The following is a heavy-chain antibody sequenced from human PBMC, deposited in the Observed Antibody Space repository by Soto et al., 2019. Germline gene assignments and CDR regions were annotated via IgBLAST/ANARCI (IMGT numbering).Heavy chain of an antibody. J-gene: IGHJ4*02. D-gene: IGHD5-12*01. V-gene: IGHV4-59*01. CDR3: AIFKGNSVAPTYFDY. Sequence: SETLSLTCTVSGGSINNYYWSWIRQPPGKGLEWIGYIYYRGSTNYNPSLKSRVTISVDTSKNQFSLKLSSVTTADTAVYYCAIFKGNSVAPTYFDYWGQGTLVTVSS. CDR1: GGSINNYY. CDR2: IYYRGST.